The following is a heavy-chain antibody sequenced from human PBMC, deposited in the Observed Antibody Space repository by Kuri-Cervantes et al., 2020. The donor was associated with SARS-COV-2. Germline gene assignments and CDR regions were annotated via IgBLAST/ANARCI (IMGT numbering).Heavy chain of an antibody. J-gene: IGHJ6*02. CDR1: GFTVSRNY. CDR2: IYRGGTT. Sequence: GESLKISCAVSGFTVSRNYMSWVRQAPGKGLEWVSIIYRGGTTYYADSVKGRFTISRDISKDTVHLQMDTLRAEDTAVYYYARHRDFWNDGMDVWGQGTTVTVSS. CDR3: ARHRDFWNDGMDV. D-gene: IGHD1-1*01. V-gene: IGHV3-53*01.